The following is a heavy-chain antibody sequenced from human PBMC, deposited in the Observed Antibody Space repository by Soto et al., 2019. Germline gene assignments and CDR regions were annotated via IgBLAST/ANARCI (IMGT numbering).Heavy chain of an antibody. Sequence: TLSLTCAVSGGSISSGGYSWSWIRQPPGKGLEWIGYIYHSGGTYYNPSLKSRVTISVDRSKNQFSLKLSSVTAADTAVYYCASGYSYGFFDYWGQGTLVTVSS. V-gene: IGHV4-30-2*01. J-gene: IGHJ4*02. CDR1: GGSISSGGYS. D-gene: IGHD5-18*01. CDR2: IYHSGGT. CDR3: ASGYSYGFFDY.